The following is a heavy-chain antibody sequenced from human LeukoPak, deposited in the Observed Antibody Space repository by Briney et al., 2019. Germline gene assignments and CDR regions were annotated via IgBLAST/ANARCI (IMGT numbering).Heavy chain of an antibody. CDR1: GFTFTNAW. CDR2: IKSKAEGGTI. V-gene: IGHV3-15*07. CDR3: TTAAVAGVY. J-gene: IGHJ4*02. Sequence: PGGSLRLSCAASGFTFTNAWMNWVRQAPGKGLEWVGRIKSKAEGGTIDYATPVKGRFTISRDDSKNTLYLQMSSLKTEDTAVYYCTTAAVAGVYWGQGALVIVSS. D-gene: IGHD6-19*01.